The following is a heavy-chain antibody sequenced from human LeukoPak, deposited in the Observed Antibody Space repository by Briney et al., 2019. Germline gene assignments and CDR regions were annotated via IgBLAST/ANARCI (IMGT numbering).Heavy chain of an antibody. V-gene: IGHV4-39*07. CDR3: ARDGEMATIENYFDY. J-gene: IGHJ4*02. CDR1: GGSISSYY. D-gene: IGHD5-24*01. Sequence: NPSETLSLTCTVSGGSISSYYWGWIRQPPGKGLEWIGSIYYSGTTHYNPSLKSRVTISVDTSKNQFSLNLSSVTAADTAVYYCARDGEMATIENYFDYWGQRTLVTVSS. CDR2: IYYSGTT.